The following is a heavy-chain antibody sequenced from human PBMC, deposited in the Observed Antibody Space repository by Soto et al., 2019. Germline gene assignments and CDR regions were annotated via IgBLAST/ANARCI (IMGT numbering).Heavy chain of an antibody. CDR2: IYYSGTT. Sequence: PSETLSLTCAVTGVSISTADYYWSWIRHHPGKGLEWIGYIYYSGTTYYYPSLESRLTISLDTSKNEFSLSLSSVTDADTAVYYCASTYYNLTSGPFDSWGQGTLVTVSS. D-gene: IGHD3-10*01. J-gene: IGHJ4*02. CDR1: GVSISTADYY. CDR3: ASTYYNLTSGPFDS. V-gene: IGHV4-31*11.